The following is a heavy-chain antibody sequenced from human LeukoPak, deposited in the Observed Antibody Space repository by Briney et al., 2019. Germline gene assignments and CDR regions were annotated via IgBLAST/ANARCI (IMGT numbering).Heavy chain of an antibody. CDR2: ISGSGVGI. CDR1: GFTFNSYA. CDR3: GKSPGSQLLTFDDY. V-gene: IGHV3-23*01. J-gene: IGHJ4*02. D-gene: IGHD2-2*01. Sequence: GGSLRLSCAVSGFTFNSYAMSWVRQAPGKGLEWVSAISGSGVGIYYADSVKGRFTISRDNSKNTLYLQMNILRAEDTAVYYCGKSPGSQLLTFDDYWGQGTLVTVSS.